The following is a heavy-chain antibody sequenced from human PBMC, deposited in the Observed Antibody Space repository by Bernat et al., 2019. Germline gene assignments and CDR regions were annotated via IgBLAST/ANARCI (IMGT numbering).Heavy chain of an antibody. Sequence: QVQLVESGGGVVQPGRSLRLSCAASGFTFSSYAMHWVRQAPGKGLEWVALISYDGSNKYYADSVKGRFTISRDNSKNTLYLQMNSLRAEDTAVYYCASLLGYCSCGSCADFDYWGQGTLVTVSS. CDR2: ISYDGSNK. D-gene: IGHD2-15*01. CDR3: ASLLGYCSCGSCADFDY. CDR1: GFTFSSYA. V-gene: IGHV3-30-3*01. J-gene: IGHJ4*02.